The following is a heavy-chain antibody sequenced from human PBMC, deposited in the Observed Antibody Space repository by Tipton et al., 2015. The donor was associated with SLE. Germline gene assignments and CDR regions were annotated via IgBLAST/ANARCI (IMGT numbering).Heavy chain of an antibody. Sequence: SLRLSCAASGFTFSSYAMHWVRQAPGKGLEWVAVISYDGSNKYYADSVKGRFTISRDNSKNTLYLQMNSLRAEDTAVYYCARESRLGGSYPWGQGTLVTVSS. V-gene: IGHV3-30*04. CDR1: GFTFSSYA. CDR2: ISYDGSNK. J-gene: IGHJ5*02. CDR3: ARESRLGGSYP. D-gene: IGHD1-26*01.